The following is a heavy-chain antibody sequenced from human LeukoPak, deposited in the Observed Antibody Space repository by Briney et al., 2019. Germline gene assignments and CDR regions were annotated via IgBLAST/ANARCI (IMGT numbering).Heavy chain of an antibody. CDR3: ASGTLDYFDY. V-gene: IGHV4-4*02. D-gene: IGHD6-13*01. CDR1: GGSISSSNW. Sequence: SGTLSLTCAVSGGSISSSNWWSWIRPPPGKGLEWIGYIYYSGSTNYNPSLKSRVTISVDTSKNQFSLKLSSVTAADTAVYYCASGTLDYFDYWGQGTLVTVSS. J-gene: IGHJ4*02. CDR2: IYYSGST.